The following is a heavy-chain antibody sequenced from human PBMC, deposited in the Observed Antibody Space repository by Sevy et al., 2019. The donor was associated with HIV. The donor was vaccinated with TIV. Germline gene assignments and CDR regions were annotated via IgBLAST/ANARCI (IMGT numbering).Heavy chain of an antibody. D-gene: IGHD1-26*01. J-gene: IGHJ4*02. CDR3: ARDLALSGSYSWLAY. CDR1: GITFSSYT. CDR2: ISYDGSRK. V-gene: IGHV3-30*14. Sequence: GGCLRLSCAASGITFSSYTMHWVRQAPGKGLEWVAFISYDGSRKYYADSVKGRFTISIDNSKNTWYLQMNNLRAEDTAVFYCARDLALSGSYSWLAYWGQGILVTVSS.